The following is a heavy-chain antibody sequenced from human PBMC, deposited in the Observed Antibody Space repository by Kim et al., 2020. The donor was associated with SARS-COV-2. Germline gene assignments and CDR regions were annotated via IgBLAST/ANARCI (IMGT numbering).Heavy chain of an antibody. D-gene: IGHD6-19*01. Sequence: NPSLKSRVTISVDTSKNQFSLKLSSGTAADTAVYYCARRLGGIAVAGIDYWGQGTLVTVSS. V-gene: IGHV4-39*01. J-gene: IGHJ4*02. CDR3: ARRLGGIAVAGIDY.